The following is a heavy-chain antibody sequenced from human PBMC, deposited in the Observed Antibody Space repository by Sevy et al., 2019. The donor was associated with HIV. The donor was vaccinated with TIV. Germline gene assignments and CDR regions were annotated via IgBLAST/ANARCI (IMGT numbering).Heavy chain of an antibody. CDR3: ARSGFEWLRFFDY. CDR1: GGSISSYY. V-gene: IGHV4-59*12. Sequence: SETLSLTCTVSGGSISSYYWSWIRQPPGKGLEWIGYIYYSGSTNHNPSLKSRVTISVDTSKNQFSLKLSSVTAADTAVYYCARSGFEWLRFFDYWGQGTLVTVSS. D-gene: IGHD5-12*01. CDR2: IYYSGST. J-gene: IGHJ4*02.